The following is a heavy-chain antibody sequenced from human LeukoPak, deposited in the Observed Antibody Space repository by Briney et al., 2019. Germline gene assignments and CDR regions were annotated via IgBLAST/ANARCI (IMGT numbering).Heavy chain of an antibody. CDR3: ARGRRAGSTDH. Sequence: PGGSLRLSCAASGFIFDYYSMHWVRQAPGKGLEYVSVVSPDGRTTYYTNSVKGRFTISRDNSKNTIYLQMGSLRDDDTAVYYCARGRRAGSTDHWGQGTLVTVSS. D-gene: IGHD6-25*01. CDR1: GFIFDYYS. V-gene: IGHV3-64*01. CDR2: VSPDGRTT. J-gene: IGHJ4*02.